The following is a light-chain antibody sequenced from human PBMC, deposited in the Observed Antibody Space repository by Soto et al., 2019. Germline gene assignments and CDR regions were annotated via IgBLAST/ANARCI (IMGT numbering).Light chain of an antibody. V-gene: IGLV4-69*01. CDR2: LNNDGSH. Sequence: QSVLTQSPSASASLGASVKLTCTLSSGHSTYAIAWHQQQPERGPRYLMKLNNDGSHTKGDGIPDRFSGSSSGTERYLTISSLQSDDEADYYCQTWDTAATVVFGGGTKLTVL. CDR3: QTWDTAATVV. CDR1: SGHSTYA. J-gene: IGLJ2*01.